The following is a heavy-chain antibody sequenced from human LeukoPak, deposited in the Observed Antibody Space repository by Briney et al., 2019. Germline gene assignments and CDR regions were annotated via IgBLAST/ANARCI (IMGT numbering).Heavy chain of an antibody. CDR1: GGSISSNY. CDR3: ASGSAVAAAGDY. J-gene: IGHJ4*02. CDR2: IYYSGST. V-gene: IGHV4-59*01. D-gene: IGHD6-13*01. Sequence: SETLSLTCTVSGGSISSNYWNWIRQPPGKGLEWIGYIYYSGSTNYNPSLKSRVIISVDTSKNQFSLRLSSVTAADTAVYYCASGSAVAAAGDYWGQGTLVTVSS.